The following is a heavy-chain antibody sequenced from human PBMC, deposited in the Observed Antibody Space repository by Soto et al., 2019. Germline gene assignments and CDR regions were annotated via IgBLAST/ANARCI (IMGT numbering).Heavy chain of an antibody. V-gene: IGHV3-23*01. CDR3: AKSQGIAVAGYFDY. J-gene: IGHJ4*02. Sequence: GGSLRLSCAASGFTFSSNVMTWVRQAPGKGLAWVSGLTGSGGSTYYADSVKGRFTISRDNSKNTLYLQMNSLRAEDTAVYYCAKSQGIAVAGYFDYWGQGALVTVSS. CDR2: LTGSGGST. CDR1: GFTFSSNV. D-gene: IGHD6-19*01.